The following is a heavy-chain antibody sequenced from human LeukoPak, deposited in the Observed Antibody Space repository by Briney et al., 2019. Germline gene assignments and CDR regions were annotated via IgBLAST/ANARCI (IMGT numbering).Heavy chain of an antibody. V-gene: IGHV1-2*02. CDR1: GYTFTGYY. Sequence: ASVKVSCTASGYTFTGYYMHWVRQAPGQGLEWMGWINPNSGGTNYAQKFQGRVTMTRDTSISTAYMELSRLRSDDTAVYYCARDLDGGAAFDYWGQGTLVTVSS. D-gene: IGHD3-16*01. J-gene: IGHJ4*02. CDR3: ARDLDGGAAFDY. CDR2: INPNSGGT.